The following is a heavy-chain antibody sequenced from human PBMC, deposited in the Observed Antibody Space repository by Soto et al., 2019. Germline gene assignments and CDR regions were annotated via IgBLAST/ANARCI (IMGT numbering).Heavy chain of an antibody. D-gene: IGHD1-1*01. CDR3: ARQLVPQLAGHYYYGLDL. J-gene: IGHJ6*02. CDR1: GFTFNSYG. Sequence: GGSLRLSCAASGFTFNSYGFNWVRQAPGKGLEWVAVIWYDGNTKYYADSVKGRFTISRDNLKNTLYLQMNSLTAEDTAVYYSARQLVPQLAGHYYYGLDLWGQGTTVTVSS. V-gene: IGHV3-33*01. CDR2: IWYDGNTK.